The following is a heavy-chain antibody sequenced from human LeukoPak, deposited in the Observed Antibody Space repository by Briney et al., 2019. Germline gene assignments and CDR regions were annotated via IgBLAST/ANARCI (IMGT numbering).Heavy chain of an antibody. Sequence: SQTLSLTRTVSGGSISSGGYYWSWIRQHPGKGLEWIGYIYYSGSTYYNPSLKSRVTISVDTSKNQFSLKLSSVTAADTAVYYCARESQLYYYDSSGYYYFDYWGQGTLVTVSS. CDR3: ARESQLYYYDSSGYYYFDY. J-gene: IGHJ4*02. CDR2: IYYSGST. V-gene: IGHV4-31*03. CDR1: GGSISSGGYY. D-gene: IGHD3-22*01.